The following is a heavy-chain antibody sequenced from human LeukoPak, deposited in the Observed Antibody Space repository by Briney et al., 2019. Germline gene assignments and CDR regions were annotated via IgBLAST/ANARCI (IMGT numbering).Heavy chain of an antibody. J-gene: IGHJ4*02. CDR3: AKDLAAAAGTNLGY. Sequence: GGSLRLSCAASGFTFSTYIMNWVRQPPGKGLEWVAVISYDGSNKYYADSVKGRFTISRDNSKNTLYLQMNSLRAEDTAVYYCAKDLAAAAGTNLGYWGQGTLVTVSS. CDR2: ISYDGSNK. D-gene: IGHD6-13*01. CDR1: GFTFSTYI. V-gene: IGHV3-30*18.